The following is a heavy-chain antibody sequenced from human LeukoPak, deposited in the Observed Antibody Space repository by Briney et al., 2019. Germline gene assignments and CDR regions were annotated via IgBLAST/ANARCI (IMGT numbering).Heavy chain of an antibody. CDR1: GFTFSSYA. CDR2: IGGSGGST. V-gene: IGHV3-23*01. D-gene: IGHD2-2*01. J-gene: IGHJ4*02. Sequence: GGSLRLSCAASGFTFSSYAMSWVRQAPGKGREWVSAIGGSGGSTYYADSVKGRFTVSRDNSKNTLYLQMNSLRAEDTAVYYCAKWGYCSSTSCLGAFEYWGQGTLVTVSS. CDR3: AKWGYCSSTSCLGAFEY.